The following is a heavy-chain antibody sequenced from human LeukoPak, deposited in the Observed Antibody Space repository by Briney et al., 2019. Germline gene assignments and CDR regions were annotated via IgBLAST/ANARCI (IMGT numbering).Heavy chain of an antibody. V-gene: IGHV1-69*13. CDR3: ATSPTGYSPGY. Sequence: ASVKVSCKASGGTFSTFALSWVRQAPGQGPDLMGGIIPILGTANYAQKFQGRVTITADESTSTAYMELSSLTSEDTAVYYCATSPTGYSPGYWGQGTLVTVSS. CDR2: IIPILGTA. J-gene: IGHJ4*02. CDR1: GGTFSTFA. D-gene: IGHD4-23*01.